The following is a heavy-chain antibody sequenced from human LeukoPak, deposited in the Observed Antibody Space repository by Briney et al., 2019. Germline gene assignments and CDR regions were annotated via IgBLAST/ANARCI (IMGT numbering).Heavy chain of an antibody. CDR3: ARVIRIVGATPQNYYFDY. CDR2: IYYSGST. CDR1: GGSISSYY. V-gene: IGHV4-59*08. D-gene: IGHD1-26*01. Sequence: SETLSLTCTVSGGSISSYYWSWIRQPPGKGLEWIGYIYYSGSTNYNPSLKSRVTISVDTSKNQFSLKLSSVTAADTAVYYCARVIRIVGATPQNYYFDYWGQGTLVTVSS. J-gene: IGHJ4*02.